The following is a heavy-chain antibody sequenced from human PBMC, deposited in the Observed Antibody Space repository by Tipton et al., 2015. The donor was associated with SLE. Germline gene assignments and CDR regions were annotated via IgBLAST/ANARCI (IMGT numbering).Heavy chain of an antibody. CDR2: IYSSGST. D-gene: IGHD2-8*01. Sequence: TLSLTCTVSGGSISSSKYYWGWIRQPPGKGLEWIGSIYSSGSTYYNPSLKSRVSISVGTSKNQSFLNLRSVTAADTAVYFCARGGASVLIRNCYFDYWGQGSLVTVSS. J-gene: IGHJ4*02. CDR1: GGSISSSKYY. CDR3: ARGGASVLIRNCYFDY. V-gene: IGHV4-39*07.